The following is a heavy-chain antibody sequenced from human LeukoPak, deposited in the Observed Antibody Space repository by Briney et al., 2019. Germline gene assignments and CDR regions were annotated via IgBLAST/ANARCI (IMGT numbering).Heavy chain of an antibody. D-gene: IGHD5-12*01. V-gene: IGHV3-23*01. CDR3: AKGPVATIKTYYFDY. CDR1: GFNFSNYA. J-gene: IGHJ4*02. CDR2: ISGSGGST. Sequence: GGSLRLSCAASGFNFSNYATSWVRQAPGKGLEWVSAISGSGGSTYYADSVKGRFTISRDNSKNTLYLQMNSLRAEDTAVYYCAKGPVATIKTYYFDYWGQGTLVTVSS.